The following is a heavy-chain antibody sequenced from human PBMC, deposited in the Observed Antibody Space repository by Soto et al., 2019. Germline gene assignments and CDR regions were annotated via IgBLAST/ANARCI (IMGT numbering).Heavy chain of an antibody. J-gene: IGHJ4*02. CDR2: ISGYNGNT. Sequence: QVQLVQSGAEVKKPGASVKVSCKASGYTFTSYGLSWVRQAPGQGLEWMGWISGYNGNTNYAQNLQGRVTMTTDTSTSTAYMDMRSLRSDDTAVYYCARAYCTRTSCFYYFDYWGQGTLVTVSS. CDR1: GYTFTSYG. CDR3: ARAYCTRTSCFYYFDY. V-gene: IGHV1-18*01. D-gene: IGHD2-2*01.